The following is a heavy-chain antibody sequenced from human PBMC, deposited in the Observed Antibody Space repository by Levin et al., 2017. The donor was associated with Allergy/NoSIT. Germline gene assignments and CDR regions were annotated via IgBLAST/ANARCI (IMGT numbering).Heavy chain of an antibody. J-gene: IGHJ6*02. CDR2: ISDYNGKT. CDR3: GRDIVVEPGVAYYYNGMDV. V-gene: IGHV1-18*01. Sequence: KHGESLKISCKASGYSLRDHGISWVRQAPGQGLEWMGWISDYNGKTDYLEKFQGRLRMTTDRSTSTAYMELRSLTSDDTAVYYCGRDIVVEPGVAYYYNGMDVWGQGTTVIVSS. CDR1: GYSLRDHG. D-gene: IGHD2-2*01.